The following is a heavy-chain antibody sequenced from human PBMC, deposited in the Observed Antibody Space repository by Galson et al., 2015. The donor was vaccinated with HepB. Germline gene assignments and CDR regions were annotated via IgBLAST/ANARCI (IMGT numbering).Heavy chain of an antibody. D-gene: IGHD6-13*01. CDR3: ATQGLYSSSWYPFDY. J-gene: IGHJ4*02. CDR2: ISGSGGST. CDR1: GFTFSSYA. V-gene: IGHV3-23*01. Sequence: SLRLSCAASGFTFSSYAMSWVRQAPGKGLEWVSAISGSGGSTYYADSVKGRLTISRDNSKNTLYLQMNSLRADDTAVYYCATQGLYSSSWYPFDYWGQGTLVTVSS.